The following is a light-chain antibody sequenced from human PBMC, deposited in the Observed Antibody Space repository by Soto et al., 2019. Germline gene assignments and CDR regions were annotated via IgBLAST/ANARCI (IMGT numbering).Light chain of an antibody. CDR2: YTS. J-gene: IGKJ2*01. Sequence: EIVLTQSPGTLSLSPGERATLSCRASQSVSNVYLAWYQQKPVQAPRLLIYYTSKRATGIPDRFSGSVSGTNFTITISRLEPEDFAVYYCQQSGSSPRTFGQGTKLEIK. CDR3: QQSGSSPRT. V-gene: IGKV3-20*01. CDR1: QSVSNVY.